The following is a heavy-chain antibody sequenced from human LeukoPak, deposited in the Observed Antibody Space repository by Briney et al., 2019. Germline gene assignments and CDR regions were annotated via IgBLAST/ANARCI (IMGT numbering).Heavy chain of an antibody. CDR1: GYTFTSYG. CDR2: ISAYNGNT. CDR3: ARDHSALDGYSYGRFDY. Sequence: ASVKVSCKASGYTFTSYGISWVRQAPGQGLEWMGWISAYNGNTNYAQKLQGRVTMTTDTSTSTAYMELRSLRSDDTAVYYCARDHSALDGYSYGRFDYWGQGTLVTVSS. V-gene: IGHV1-18*01. D-gene: IGHD5-18*01. J-gene: IGHJ4*02.